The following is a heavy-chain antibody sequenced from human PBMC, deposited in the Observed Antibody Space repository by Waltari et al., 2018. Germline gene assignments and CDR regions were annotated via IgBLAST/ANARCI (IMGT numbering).Heavy chain of an antibody. CDR1: GGSISSGGYY. Sequence: QVQLQESGPGLVKPSQTLSLTCTVSGGSISSGGYYWSWIRQHPGKGLEWIGYTSYSGSTYYDQSLKSRVNISVDTSNNQCSRKLSSVTAADTAEYYCARDPGNAFDIWGQGTMVTVSS. CDR2: TSYSGST. CDR3: ARDPGNAFDI. J-gene: IGHJ3*02. V-gene: IGHV4-31*03.